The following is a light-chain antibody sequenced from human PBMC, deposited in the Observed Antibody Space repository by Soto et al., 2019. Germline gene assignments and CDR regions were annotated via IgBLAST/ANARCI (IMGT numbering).Light chain of an antibody. J-gene: IGKJ4*01. CDR3: QQYNDWPLT. CDR1: QSISSN. V-gene: IGKV3-15*01. CDR2: GAS. Sequence: EIVMTQSPATLSVSPGEGATLSCRASQSISSNLAWYQQKPGQAPKLLIYGASTRATGFPARFSGSGSGTEFTLTISSLQSEDFPVYYCQQYNDWPLTFGGGTKVEIK.